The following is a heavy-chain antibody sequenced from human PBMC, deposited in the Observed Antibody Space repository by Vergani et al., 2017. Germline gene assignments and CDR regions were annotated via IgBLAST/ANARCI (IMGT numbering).Heavy chain of an antibody. CDR3: VRGFCSNGVCYTGKFDY. D-gene: IGHD2-8*01. Sequence: QVQLQESGPGLVKPSQTLSLTCTVSGGSISSGSYYWSWIRQPAGKGLEWIGRIYTSGSTNYNPSLKSRVTISVDTSKNQFSLKLSSVTAADTAVYYCVRGFCSNGVCYTGKFDYWGQGTLVTVSS. V-gene: IGHV4-61*02. CDR2: IYTSGST. J-gene: IGHJ4*02. CDR1: GGSISSGSYY.